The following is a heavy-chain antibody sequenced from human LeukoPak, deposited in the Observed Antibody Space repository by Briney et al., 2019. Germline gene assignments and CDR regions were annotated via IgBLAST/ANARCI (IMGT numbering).Heavy chain of an antibody. CDR2: INHSGST. Sequence: SETLSLTCAVYGGSFSGYYWSWIRQPPGKGLEWIGEINHSGSTNYNPSLKSRVTISVDTSKNQFSLKLSSVTAADTAVYYCARALWFHDYWGQGTLVTVSS. CDR3: ARALWFHDY. D-gene: IGHD3-10*01. CDR1: GGSFSGYY. V-gene: IGHV4-34*01. J-gene: IGHJ4*02.